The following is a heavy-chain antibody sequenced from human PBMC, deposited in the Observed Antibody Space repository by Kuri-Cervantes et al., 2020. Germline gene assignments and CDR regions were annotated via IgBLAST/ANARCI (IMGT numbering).Heavy chain of an antibody. CDR2: INHSGST. V-gene: IGHV4-34*01. D-gene: IGHD2-2*01. J-gene: IGHJ2*01. Sequence: GSLRLSCAVYGGSFSGYYWSWIRQPPGKGLEWIGEINHSGSTNYNPSLKSRVTISVDTSKNQFSLKLSSVTAADAAVYYCAREPLIPTPPLDLWGRGTLVTVSS. CDR1: GGSFSGYY. CDR3: AREPLIPTPPLDL.